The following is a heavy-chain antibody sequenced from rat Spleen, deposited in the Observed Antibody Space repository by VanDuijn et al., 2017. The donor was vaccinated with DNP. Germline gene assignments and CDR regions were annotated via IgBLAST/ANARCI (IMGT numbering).Heavy chain of an antibody. CDR3: ARYGGHY. Sequence: EVQLVASGGGLVQPGRSLKVSCAASGFTFTDYYMAWVRQAPTKGLEWVAYISPSGGSTYYRDSVKGRFTISKNNAKSTLYLQLDSLRSEDTATYYCARYGGHYWGQGVMVTVSS. D-gene: IGHD1-11*01. CDR2: ISPSGGST. CDR1: GFTFTDYY. V-gene: IGHV5-25*01. J-gene: IGHJ2*01.